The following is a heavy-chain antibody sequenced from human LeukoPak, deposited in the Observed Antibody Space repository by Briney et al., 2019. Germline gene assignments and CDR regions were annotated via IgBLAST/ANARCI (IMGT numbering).Heavy chain of an antibody. CDR1: GYTFTSYD. V-gene: IGHV1-8*01. CDR3: ARGKLRYFDWLPYDAFDI. D-gene: IGHD3-9*01. CDR2: MNPNSGNA. Sequence: ASVKVSCTASGYTFTSYDINWVRQATGQGLEWMGGMNPNSGNAGYAQKFQGRVTMTRNTSISTAYMELSSLRSEDTAVYYCARGKLRYFDWLPYDAFDIWGQGTMVTVSS. J-gene: IGHJ3*02.